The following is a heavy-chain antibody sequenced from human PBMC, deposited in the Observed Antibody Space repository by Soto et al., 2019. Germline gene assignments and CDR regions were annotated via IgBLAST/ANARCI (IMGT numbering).Heavy chain of an antibody. CDR3: ARDRPNYYGSGSYYSPSYMDV. V-gene: IGHV3-33*01. D-gene: IGHD3-10*01. CDR2: IWYDGSNK. Sequence: QVQLVESGGDVVQPGRSLRLSCAASGFTFSSYGMHWVRQAPGKGLEWVAVIWYDGSNKYYADSVKGRFTISRDNSKNTLYLQMNSLRAEDTAVYYCARDRPNYYGSGSYYSPSYMDVWGKGTTVTVSS. CDR1: GFTFSSYG. J-gene: IGHJ6*03.